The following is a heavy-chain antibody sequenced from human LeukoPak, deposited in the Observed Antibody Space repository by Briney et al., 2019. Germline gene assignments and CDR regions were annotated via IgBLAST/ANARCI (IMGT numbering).Heavy chain of an antibody. CDR3: ARPRYSSSWSY. J-gene: IGHJ4*02. V-gene: IGHV3-48*03. CDR1: GFTFSNYE. Sequence: GGSLRLSCAASGFTFSNYEMNWVRQAPGKGLEWASYISSSGYTTNYADSVKGRFTISRDNAKNSLYLQMNSLRAEDTAVYYCARPRYSSSWSYWGQGTLVTVSS. CDR2: ISSSGYTT. D-gene: IGHD6-13*01.